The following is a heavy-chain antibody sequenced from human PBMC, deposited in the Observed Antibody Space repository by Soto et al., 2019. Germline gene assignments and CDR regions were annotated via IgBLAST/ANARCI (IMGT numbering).Heavy chain of an antibody. D-gene: IGHD1-26*01. CDR3: AKALLRGGSYYGVDY. Sequence: EVQLVESGGGLVQPGRSLRLSCAASGFTFDDYAMHWVRQAPGKGLEWVSGISWNSGSIGYADSVKGRFTISRDNAKNSLYLRMNSLRAEDTALYYCAKALLRGGSYYGVDYWGQGTLVTVSS. V-gene: IGHV3-9*01. CDR2: ISWNSGSI. J-gene: IGHJ4*02. CDR1: GFTFDDYA.